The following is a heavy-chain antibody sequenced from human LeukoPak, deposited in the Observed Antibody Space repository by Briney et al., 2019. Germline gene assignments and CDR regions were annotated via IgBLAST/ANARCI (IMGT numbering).Heavy chain of an antibody. CDR3: AKDAIIVATIREIDS. J-gene: IGHJ4*02. V-gene: IGHV3-30*18. CDR1: GFTFSKYG. CDR2: ISYDGNDK. D-gene: IGHD5-12*01. Sequence: GGSLRLSCAASGFTFSKYGMYWVRQAPGKGLEWVTFISYDGNDKYYGDSVKGRFTISRDNSKNTLYLQMNSLRPEDSAVYYCAKDAIIVATIREIDSWGQGTLVTVSS.